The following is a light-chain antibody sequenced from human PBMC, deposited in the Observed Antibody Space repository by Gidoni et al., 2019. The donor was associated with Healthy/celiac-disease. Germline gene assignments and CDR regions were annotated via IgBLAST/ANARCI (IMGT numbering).Light chain of an antibody. J-gene: IGLJ2*01. V-gene: IGLV1-47*02. Sequence: QSVLPQPPSASATPGQRVPISCSGTSSNIGSNYVYWYKQLPGTAPKLLIYSNNQRPSGVPDRFSGSKSGTSASLAISGLRSEDEADYYCAAWDDSLSGVVFGGGTKLTVL. CDR1: SSNIGSNY. CDR3: AAWDDSLSGVV. CDR2: SNN.